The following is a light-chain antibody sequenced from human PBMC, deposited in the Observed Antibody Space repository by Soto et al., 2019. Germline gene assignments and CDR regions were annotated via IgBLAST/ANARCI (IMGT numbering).Light chain of an antibody. CDR1: PGISSF. Sequence: DIQLTQSPSILSASVGDRVTITCRASPGISSFLAWYRQKPGKAPELLLFSASTLVTGVPPRFSGSGSETDFSLTISRLEPEDFAVYFCHQYGSSPPTFGQGTKVDIK. V-gene: IGKV1-9*01. J-gene: IGKJ1*01. CDR2: SAS. CDR3: HQYGSSPPT.